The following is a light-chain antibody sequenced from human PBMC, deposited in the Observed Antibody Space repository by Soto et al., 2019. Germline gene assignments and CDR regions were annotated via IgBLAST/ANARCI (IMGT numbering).Light chain of an antibody. J-gene: IGKJ1*01. Sequence: NIFTPSAHTPSRSAQQTTNPSSXXSQTVSTFLAWYQQKPGQAPRLLIYDASNRATGIPARFSGSGSGIDFTLTISSLEPEDFAVYYCQQRGNRPPWTFGQGTKGGYQ. CDR1: QTVSTF. CDR3: QQRGNRPPWT. CDR2: DAS. V-gene: IGKV3-11*01.